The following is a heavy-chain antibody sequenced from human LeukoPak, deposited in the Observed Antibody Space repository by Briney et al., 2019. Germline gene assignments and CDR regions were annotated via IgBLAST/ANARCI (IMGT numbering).Heavy chain of an antibody. CDR2: ISSSGRTI. J-gene: IGHJ6*04. Sequence: TGGSLRLSCAASGFTFSDYYMSWIRQAPGKGLEWVSYISSSGRTIYYADSVKGRFTISRDNAKNSLYLQMSSLRAEDTAVYYCARAGGTDGSYRYLVDVWGKGTTVTVSS. D-gene: IGHD3-16*02. CDR1: GFTFSDYY. CDR3: ARAGGTDGSYRYLVDV. V-gene: IGHV3-11*04.